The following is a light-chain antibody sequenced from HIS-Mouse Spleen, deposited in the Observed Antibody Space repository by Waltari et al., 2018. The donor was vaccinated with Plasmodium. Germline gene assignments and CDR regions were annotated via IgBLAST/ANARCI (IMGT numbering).Light chain of an antibody. J-gene: IGLJ1*01. CDR2: DVS. Sequence: QPALTHPRPVSGSPGQSVTISCTGTSTDVGGFNYVPWYQQHPGKAPKLMIYDVSKRPSGVPDRFSGSKSGNTASLTISGLQAEDEADYYCCSYAGSYTYVFGTGTKVTVL. V-gene: IGLV2-11*01. CDR1: STDVGGFNY. CDR3: CSYAGSYTYV.